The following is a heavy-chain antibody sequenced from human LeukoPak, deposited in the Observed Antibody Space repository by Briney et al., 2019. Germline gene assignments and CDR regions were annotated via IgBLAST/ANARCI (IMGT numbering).Heavy chain of an antibody. CDR1: GFIFGNYA. CDR2: ISGDGGST. J-gene: IGHJ4*02. V-gene: IGHV3-43*02. D-gene: IGHD6-19*01. Sequence: PGGSLGLSCAAPGFIFGNYAIHWVRQAPGKGLEWVSLISGDGGSTFYADSVKGRFTISRDNSKNSLSLQMSSLRSEDTALYYCATESETSGWYDYWGQGTLVTVSS. CDR3: ATESETSGWYDY.